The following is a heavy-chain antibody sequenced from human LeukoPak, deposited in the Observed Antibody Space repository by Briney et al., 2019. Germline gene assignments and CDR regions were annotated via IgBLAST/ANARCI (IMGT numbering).Heavy chain of an antibody. CDR2: IYYTGNT. CDR3: ARGRGSYDY. Sequence: SETLSLTCSVSGGSMSGYYWSWIRQSPGKGLEWIGYIYYTGNTNYNPSLKSRVTMSVDTSKNQFSLNLSSVTAADTAVYYCARGRGSYDYWGQGTLVTVSS. D-gene: IGHD1-26*01. CDR1: GGSMSGYY. V-gene: IGHV4-59*12. J-gene: IGHJ4*02.